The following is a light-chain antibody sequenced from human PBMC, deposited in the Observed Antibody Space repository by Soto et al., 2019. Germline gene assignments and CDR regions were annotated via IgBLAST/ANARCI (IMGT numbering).Light chain of an antibody. Sequence: QSVLPQPASVSGSPGQSITISCTGTSRDIGTSNLVSWYQQYAGKAPKLMIYEVTKRPSGISSRFSGSKSRNTASLTISGLQPEDEVVYYCFSYTSISTSLFVFGTGTKVTV. V-gene: IGLV2-23*02. CDR1: SRDIGTSNL. CDR2: EVT. CDR3: FSYTSISTSLFV. J-gene: IGLJ1*01.